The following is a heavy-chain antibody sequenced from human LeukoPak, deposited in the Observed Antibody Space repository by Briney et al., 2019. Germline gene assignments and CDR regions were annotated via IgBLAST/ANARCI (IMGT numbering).Heavy chain of an antibody. CDR2: IIPIFGTA. D-gene: IGHD7-27*01. Sequence: SVKVSCKASGGTFSSYAISWVRQAPGQRLEWMGGIIPIFGTANYAQKFQGRVTITADESTSTAYMELSSLRSEDTAVYYCARGVGTSYYMDVWGKGTTVTVSS. J-gene: IGHJ6*03. CDR3: ARGVGTSYYMDV. CDR1: GGTFSSYA. V-gene: IGHV1-69*01.